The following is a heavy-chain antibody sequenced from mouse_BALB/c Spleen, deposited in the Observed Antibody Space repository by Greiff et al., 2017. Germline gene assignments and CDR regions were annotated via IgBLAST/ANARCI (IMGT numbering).Heavy chain of an antibody. CDR2: ISSGGSYT. Sequence: EVKLEESGGGLVKPGGSLKLSCAASGFTFSSYTMSWVRQTPEKRLEWVATISSGGSYTYYPDSVKGRFTISRDNAKNTLYLQMSSLKSEDTAMYYCTREGYGSSYRYFDYWGQGTTLTVSS. V-gene: IGHV5-6-4*01. CDR3: TREGYGSSYRYFDY. J-gene: IGHJ2*01. D-gene: IGHD1-1*01. CDR1: GFTFSSYT.